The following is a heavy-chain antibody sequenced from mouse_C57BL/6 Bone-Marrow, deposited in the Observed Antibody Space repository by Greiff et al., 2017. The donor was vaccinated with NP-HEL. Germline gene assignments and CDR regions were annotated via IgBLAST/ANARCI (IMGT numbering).Heavy chain of an antibody. CDR2: ILPGSGST. J-gene: IGHJ1*03. Sequence: QVQLQQSGAELMKPGASVKLSCKATGYTFTGYWIEWVKQRPGHGLEWIGEILPGSGSTNYNEKFKGKATFTADPSSNTAYLQLSSLTTEDSAIYYCARGYGYDYGYWYFDVWGTGTTVTVSS. CDR3: ARGYGYDYGYWYFDV. V-gene: IGHV1-9*01. CDR1: GYTFTGYW. D-gene: IGHD2-4*01.